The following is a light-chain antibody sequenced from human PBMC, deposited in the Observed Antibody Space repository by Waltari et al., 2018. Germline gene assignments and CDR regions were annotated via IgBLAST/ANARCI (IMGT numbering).Light chain of an antibody. Sequence: QSVLTQPPSVSAAPGQKVTISCSGSSPNIGNNYVSWYQPFPGTAPKLLIYEDNKRPSGIPDRFSASKSGTSATLGIHGVQTGDEADYYCGTWDSSLSVGVFGGGTKVTVV. CDR2: EDN. CDR3: GTWDSSLSVGV. V-gene: IGLV1-51*01. J-gene: IGLJ2*01. CDR1: SPNIGNNY.